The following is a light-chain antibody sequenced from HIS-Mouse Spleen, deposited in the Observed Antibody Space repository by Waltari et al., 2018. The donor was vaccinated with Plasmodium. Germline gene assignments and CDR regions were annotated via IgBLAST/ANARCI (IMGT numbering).Light chain of an antibody. Sequence: QSVLTQPPSASGTPGQRVTISCSGSSPNIGSNYVYCYQQLPGPAPKLLIYRNNQRPSGVPDRFSGSKSGTSASLAISGLRSEDEADYYCAAWDDSLSGPVFGGGTKLTVL. CDR1: SPNIGSNY. V-gene: IGLV1-47*01. CDR3: AAWDDSLSGPV. CDR2: RNN. J-gene: IGLJ3*02.